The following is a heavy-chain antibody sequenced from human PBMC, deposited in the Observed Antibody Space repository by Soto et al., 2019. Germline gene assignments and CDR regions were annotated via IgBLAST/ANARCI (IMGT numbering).Heavy chain of an antibody. CDR2: IFSSGTT. CDR1: GDSIGSGTKY. Sequence: QVQLRESGPGLVMPSQTLSLTCTVSGDSIGSGTKYWSWIRQAPGKGLEWIGYIFSSGTTYYNPSLKSRLTMSLDTSQNQFSLKLNSVTAADTAVYFCARVPSPFDFYYAMDVWGQGTTVTVSS. V-gene: IGHV4-30-4*01. CDR3: ARVPSPFDFYYAMDV. J-gene: IGHJ6*02. D-gene: IGHD3-16*01.